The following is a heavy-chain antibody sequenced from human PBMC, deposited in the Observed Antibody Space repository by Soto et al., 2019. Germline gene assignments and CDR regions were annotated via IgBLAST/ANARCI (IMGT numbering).Heavy chain of an antibody. CDR1: GFTFRDTA. CDR3: LPNRVAAATLFDP. D-gene: IGHD6-13*01. J-gene: IGHJ5*02. CDR2: VRTKAKNFAT. Sequence: EVQLVESGGGLVQPGGSLKLSCAASGFTFRDTAMYWVRQASGKGLEWVGRVRTKAKNFATAYAASLKGRFSISRDDSKNMVYLQMNSLKTEDTAVYYCLPNRVAAATLFDPWGQGTLVIVSS. V-gene: IGHV3-73*02.